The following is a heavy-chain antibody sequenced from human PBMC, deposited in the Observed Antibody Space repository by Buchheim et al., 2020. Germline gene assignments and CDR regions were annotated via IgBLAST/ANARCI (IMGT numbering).Heavy chain of an antibody. CDR2: INPEGSAT. J-gene: IGHJ4*02. CDR1: RFTFSNYW. V-gene: IGHV3-74*01. CDR3: ATIGRASGEKE. Sequence: DVQLVESGGDLLQPGGSVILSCAASRFTFSNYWMHWVRQVPGEGLEWVSTINPEGSATRYADSVKGRFTISRDNARNTLFLQMDCLRVEDTAVYYCATIGRASGEKEWGQGTL. D-gene: IGHD3-10*01.